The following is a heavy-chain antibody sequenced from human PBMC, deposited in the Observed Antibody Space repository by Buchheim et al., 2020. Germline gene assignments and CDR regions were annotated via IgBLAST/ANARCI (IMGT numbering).Heavy chain of an antibody. Sequence: QVQLVQSGSELKKPGASVKVSCKASGYTFTSYAMNWVRQAPGQGLEWMGWINTNTGNPTYAQGFTGRFVFSLDTSVSTAYLQISSLKAEDTAVYYCAREQKDIVVVPAAKVAKPYYYYGMDVWCQGTT. CDR3: AREQKDIVVVPAAKVAKPYYYYGMDV. CDR1: GYTFTSYA. D-gene: IGHD2-2*01. J-gene: IGHJ6*02. CDR2: INTNTGNP. V-gene: IGHV7-4-1*02.